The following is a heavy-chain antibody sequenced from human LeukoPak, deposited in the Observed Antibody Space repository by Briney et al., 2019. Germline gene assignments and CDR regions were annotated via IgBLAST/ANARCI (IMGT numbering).Heavy chain of an antibody. CDR2: IYPGTADI. Sequence: GESLKISCKGSGYSFASYWIVWVRQMLGKGLEWMGVIYPGTADITYSPSFQGQVTISADKSVSTAYLHWSSLKASDTAIYYCARHLSSITSCPTYSGQGTLVTVSS. J-gene: IGHJ4*02. D-gene: IGHD2-2*01. V-gene: IGHV5-51*01. CDR1: GYSFASYW. CDR3: ARHLSSITSCPTY.